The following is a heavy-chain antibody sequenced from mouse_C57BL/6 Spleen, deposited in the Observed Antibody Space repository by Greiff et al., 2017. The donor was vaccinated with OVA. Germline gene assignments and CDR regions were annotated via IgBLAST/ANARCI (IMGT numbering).Heavy chain of an antibody. V-gene: IGHV1-59*01. Sequence: QVQLQQPGAELVRPGTSVKLSCKASGYTFTSYWMHWVKQRPGQGLEWIGVIDPSDSYTNYNQKFKGKATLTVDTSSSTAYMQLSSLTSEDSAVYYCARSGLLRRDAMDYWGQGTSVTVSS. J-gene: IGHJ4*01. CDR2: IDPSDSYT. CDR1: GYTFTSYW. D-gene: IGHD2-3*01. CDR3: ARSGLLRRDAMDY.